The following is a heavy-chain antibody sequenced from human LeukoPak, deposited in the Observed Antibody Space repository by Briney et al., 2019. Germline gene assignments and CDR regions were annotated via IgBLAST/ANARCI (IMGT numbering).Heavy chain of an antibody. D-gene: IGHD3-22*01. CDR1: GFSLSNARMG. CDR3: ARMSSSSGYHYYFDY. V-gene: IGHV2-26*01. J-gene: IGHJ4*02. Sequence: GSGPVLVKPTETLTLTCTVSGFSLSNARMGVSWIRRPPGKALEWLAHIFSNDEKSYSTSLKSRLTISKDTSKSQVALTMTNMDPVDTATYYCARMSSSSGYHYYFDYWGQGTLVTVSS. CDR2: IFSNDEK.